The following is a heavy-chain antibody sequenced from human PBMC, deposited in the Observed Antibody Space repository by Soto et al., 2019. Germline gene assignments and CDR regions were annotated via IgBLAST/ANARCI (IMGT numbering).Heavy chain of an antibody. J-gene: IGHJ4*02. CDR1: GGSFSGYY. D-gene: IGHD3-10*01. Sequence: TSETLSLTCAVYGGSFSGYYWSWIRQPPGKGLEWIGEINHSGSTNYNPSLKSRVTISRDTSKNQFSLKLSSVTAADTAVYYCARGGGVRGVITDYWGQRTLVTVSS. CDR2: INHSGST. V-gene: IGHV4-34*01. CDR3: ARGGGVRGVITDY.